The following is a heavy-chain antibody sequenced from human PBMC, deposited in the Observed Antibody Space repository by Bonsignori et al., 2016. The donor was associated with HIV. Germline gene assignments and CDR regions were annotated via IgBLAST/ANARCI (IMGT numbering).Heavy chain of an antibody. V-gene: IGHV3-30-3*01. CDR3: ARGVFGGIVVVVAATPCDY. Sequence: GESLKISCAASGFTFSSYAMHWVRQAPGKGLEWVAVISYDGSNKYYADSVKGRFTISRDNSKNTLYLQMNSLRAEDTAVYYCARGVFGGIVVVVAATPCDYWGQGTLVTVSS. CDR2: ISYDGSNK. J-gene: IGHJ4*02. CDR1: GFTFSSYA. D-gene: IGHD2-15*01.